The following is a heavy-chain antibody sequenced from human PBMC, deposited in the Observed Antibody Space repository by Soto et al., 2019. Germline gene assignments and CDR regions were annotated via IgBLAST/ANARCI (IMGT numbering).Heavy chain of an antibody. D-gene: IGHD2-2*01. CDR2: IHHSGSA. CDR1: GGSITNNW. CDR3: EVPWDYQRLRAALNV. Sequence: QVQLRESGPGLVKPSGTLSLTCAVSGGSITNNWWSWVRQPPGKGLEWIGEIHHSGSAKYNPSLESRFTISLDKPKNPFPLTMTSETDADTAIYYSEVPWDYQRLRAALNVWGQGTKVTGSS. V-gene: IGHV4-4*02. J-gene: IGHJ3*01.